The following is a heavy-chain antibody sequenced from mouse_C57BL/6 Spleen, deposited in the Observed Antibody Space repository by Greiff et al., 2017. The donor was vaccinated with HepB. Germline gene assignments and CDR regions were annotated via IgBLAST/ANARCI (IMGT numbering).Heavy chain of an antibody. Sequence: QVQLQQPGAELVKPGASVKMSCKASGYTFTSYWITWVKQRPGQGLEWIGDIYPGSGSINYNEKFKGKATLTVDTSSSTAYMQLSSLTSEDSAVYYCARRGQLLAYFDYWGQGTTLTVSS. CDR2: IYPGSGSI. CDR3: ARRGQLLAYFDY. D-gene: IGHD6-1*01. V-gene: IGHV1-55*01. CDR1: GYTFTSYW. J-gene: IGHJ2*01.